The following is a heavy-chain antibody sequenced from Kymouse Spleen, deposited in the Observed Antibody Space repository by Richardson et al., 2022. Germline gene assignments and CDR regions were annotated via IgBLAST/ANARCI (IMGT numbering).Heavy chain of an antibody. Sequence: EVQLVESGGGLVQPGGSLRLSCAASGFTFSSYDMHWVRQATGKGLEWVSAIGTAGDTYYPGSVKGRFTISRENAKNSLYLQMNSLRAGDTAVYYCARSGYRYSGSYCDAFDIWGQGTMVTVSS. V-gene: IGHV3-13*01. J-gene: IGHJ3*02. D-gene: IGHD1-26*01. CDR3: ARSGYRYSGSYCDAFDI. CDR2: IGTAGDT. CDR1: GFTFSSYD.